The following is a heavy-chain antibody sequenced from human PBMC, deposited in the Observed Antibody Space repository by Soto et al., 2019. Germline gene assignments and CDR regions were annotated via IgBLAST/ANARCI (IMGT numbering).Heavy chain of an antibody. CDR3: AKDRSGWYTFDY. D-gene: IGHD6-19*01. J-gene: IGHJ4*02. Sequence: GGPLRLTCEASGFTFSSSAMSWVRQAPGKGLESVSTISGSGGSTYYADSVKGRFTISRDNSKNTLYLQMNSLRAEDTAVYYCAKDRSGWYTFDYWGQGNLVTVSS. CDR1: GFTFSSSA. V-gene: IGHV3-23*01. CDR2: ISGSGGST.